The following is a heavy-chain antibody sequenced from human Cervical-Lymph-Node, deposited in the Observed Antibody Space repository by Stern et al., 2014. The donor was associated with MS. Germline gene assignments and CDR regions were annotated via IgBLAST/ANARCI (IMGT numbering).Heavy chain of an antibody. V-gene: IGHV3-21*01. CDR2: ISSSSDYI. Sequence: VQLMQSGGGLVKPGGSLRLSCAASGFTFSSYSMNWVRQAPGKGLEWVSAISSSSDYIYYADSVKGRFTISRDNAKNSLWLQMNSLRAEDTAVYYCVREGVWDLRYYFDYWGQGTLVTVSS. D-gene: IGHD1-26*01. CDR3: VREGVWDLRYYFDY. CDR1: GFTFSSYS. J-gene: IGHJ4*02.